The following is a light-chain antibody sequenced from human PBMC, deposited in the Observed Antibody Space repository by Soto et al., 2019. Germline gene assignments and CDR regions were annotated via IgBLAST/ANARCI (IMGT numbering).Light chain of an antibody. CDR2: KAS. CDR1: QSISSW. V-gene: IGKV1-5*03. Sequence: DIQMTQSPSTLSASVGDRVTITCRASQSISSWLAWYQQKPGKAPKLLIYKASSLESGVPSRFSGSESGTEFTITISSLQPDDFATYYCQQYSGYSLTFGGGTKVEIK. CDR3: QQYSGYSLT. J-gene: IGKJ4*01.